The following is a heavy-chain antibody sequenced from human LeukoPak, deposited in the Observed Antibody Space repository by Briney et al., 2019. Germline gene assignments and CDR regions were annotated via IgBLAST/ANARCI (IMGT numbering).Heavy chain of an antibody. D-gene: IGHD6-19*01. J-gene: IGHJ3*02. Sequence: GGSLRLSCAASGFTFSSYAMSWVRQAPGKGLEWVSSISGSGGSTYYSDSVKGRFTISRDNSKNTLYLQPNSLRAEDTAVYYCAKDRSSGWYDAFDIWGQGTMVIVSS. V-gene: IGHV3-23*01. CDR1: GFTFSSYA. CDR3: AKDRSSGWYDAFDI. CDR2: ISGSGGST.